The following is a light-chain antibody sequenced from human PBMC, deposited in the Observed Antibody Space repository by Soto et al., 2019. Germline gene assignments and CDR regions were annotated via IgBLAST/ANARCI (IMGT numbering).Light chain of an antibody. CDR3: VAWDGSLNGWV. V-gene: IGLV1-44*01. CDR2: NNN. J-gene: IGLJ3*02. Sequence: QSVLTQPPSASGTPGQRVAISCSGSSSNIGSNNVNWYQQLPGTAPKLLIYNNNQRPSGVPDRFSGSKSGTSASLAISGLQSEDEDDYYCVAWDGSLNGWVFAGGTKLTVL. CDR1: SSNIGSNN.